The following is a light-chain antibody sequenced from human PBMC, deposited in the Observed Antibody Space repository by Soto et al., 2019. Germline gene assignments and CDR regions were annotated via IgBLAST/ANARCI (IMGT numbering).Light chain of an antibody. CDR2: EVT. V-gene: IGLV2-14*01. CDR3: SSFTSRFTFV. CDR1: RSDVGAYNY. J-gene: IGLJ1*01. Sequence: QSALTHTASVSGSPGPAIASSCTGTRSDVGAYNYVSWYQQHPGKAPKLMISEVTNRPSGVSDRFSGYKSGNTASLTISGLQAEDEADYYCSSFTSRFTFVFGTGTKRTVL.